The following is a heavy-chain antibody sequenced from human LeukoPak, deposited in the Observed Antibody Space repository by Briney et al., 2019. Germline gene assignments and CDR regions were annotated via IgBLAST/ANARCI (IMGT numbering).Heavy chain of an antibody. CDR1: GYTFTSYD. Sequence: AXVKVSCKASGYTFTSYDINWVRQATGQGLEWMGWMNPNSGNTGYAQKFQGRVTMTRNTSISTAYMELSSLRSEDTAVYYCARRIQLWLQVGYYMDVWGKGTTVTVSS. V-gene: IGHV1-8*01. J-gene: IGHJ6*03. CDR3: ARRIQLWLQVGYYMDV. D-gene: IGHD5-18*01. CDR2: MNPNSGNT.